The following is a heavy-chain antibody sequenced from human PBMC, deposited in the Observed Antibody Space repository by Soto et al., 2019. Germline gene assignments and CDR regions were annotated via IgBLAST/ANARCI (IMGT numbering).Heavy chain of an antibody. D-gene: IGHD3-3*01. J-gene: IGHJ4*02. Sequence: EVQLLESGGGLVQPGGSLRLSCAASGFTFSSYAMSWVRQAPGKGLEWVSAISGSGGSTYYADSVKGRFTISRDNSKNPLYLQMNSLRAEDTAVYYCAQRLAADLWFLHYWGQGTLVTVSS. V-gene: IGHV3-23*01. CDR3: AQRLAADLWFLHY. CDR2: ISGSGGST. CDR1: GFTFSSYA.